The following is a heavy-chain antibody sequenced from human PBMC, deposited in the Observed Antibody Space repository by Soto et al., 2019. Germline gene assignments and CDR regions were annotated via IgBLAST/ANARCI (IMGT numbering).Heavy chain of an antibody. CDR1: GGSSSSYY. J-gene: IGHJ4*02. V-gene: IGHV4-59*01. CDR2: IYYSGST. CDR3: AREWPLLAY. D-gene: IGHD5-12*01. Sequence: SETLSLTCTVSGGSSSSYYWSWIRQPPGKGLEWIGYIYYSGSTNYNPSLESRVTISVDTSKNQFSLKLSSVTAADTAVYYCAREWPLLAYWGQGTLVTSPQ.